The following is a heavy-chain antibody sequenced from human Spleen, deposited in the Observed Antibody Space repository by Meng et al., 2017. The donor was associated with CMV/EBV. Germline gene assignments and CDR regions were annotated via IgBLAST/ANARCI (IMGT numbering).Heavy chain of an antibody. CDR2: ISSSSSYI. V-gene: IGHV3-21*01. Sequence: LSLTCAASGFTFSSYSMNWVRQAPGKGLEWVSSISSSSSYIYYADSVKGRFTISRDNAKNSLYLQMNSLRAEDTAVYYCARDVSSGWSSSPMYYFDYWGQGTLVTVSS. D-gene: IGHD6-19*01. CDR1: GFTFSSYS. J-gene: IGHJ4*02. CDR3: ARDVSSGWSSSPMYYFDY.